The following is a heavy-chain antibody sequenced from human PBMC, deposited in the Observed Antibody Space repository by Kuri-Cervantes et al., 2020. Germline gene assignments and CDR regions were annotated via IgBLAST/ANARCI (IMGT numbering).Heavy chain of an antibody. CDR3: ARGPTKIYYFDY. Sequence: GESLKISCAASGFTFSSYGMHWVRQAPGKGLEWVAVIWYDGSNKYYADSVKGRFTISRDNSKNTLYLQMNSLRAEDTAVYYCARGPTKIYYFDYWGQGTLVTVSS. D-gene: IGHD2-15*01. J-gene: IGHJ4*02. CDR1: GFTFSSYG. CDR2: IWYDGSNK. V-gene: IGHV3-30*19.